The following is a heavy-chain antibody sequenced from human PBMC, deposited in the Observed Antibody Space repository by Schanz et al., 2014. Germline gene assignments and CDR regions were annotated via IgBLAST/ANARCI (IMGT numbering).Heavy chain of an antibody. V-gene: IGHV3-21*01. Sequence: EVHLLESGGGLVQPGGSLRLSCAASGFNFNTYAMSWVRQAPGKGLEWVSSISSSSMYIYQADSMRGRFTISRDNGKNSLYLQLNSLRVEDSGVYFCAQTRGTFMVPSDNWGQGVRVIVSS. CDR1: GFNFNTYA. CDR2: ISSSSMYI. D-gene: IGHD3-3*02. J-gene: IGHJ4*02. CDR3: AQTRGTFMVPSDN.